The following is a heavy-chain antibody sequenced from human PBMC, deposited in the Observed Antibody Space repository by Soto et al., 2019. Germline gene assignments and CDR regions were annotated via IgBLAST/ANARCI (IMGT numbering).Heavy chain of an antibody. D-gene: IGHD3-10*01. J-gene: IGHJ6*03. V-gene: IGHV3-33*01. CDR3: ARSITMVRGGYYYMDV. CDR2: IWYDGSNK. Sequence: GGSLRLSCAASGFTFSSYGMHWVRQAPGKGLEWVAVIWYDGSNKYYADSVKGRFTISRDNSKNTLYLQMNSLRAEDTAVYYCARSITMVRGGYYYMDVWGKGTTVTVSS. CDR1: GFTFSSYG.